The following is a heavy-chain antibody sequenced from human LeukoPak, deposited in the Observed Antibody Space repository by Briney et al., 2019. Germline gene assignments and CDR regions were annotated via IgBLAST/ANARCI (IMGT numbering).Heavy chain of an antibody. CDR1: GGSFSGYY. J-gene: IGHJ4*02. D-gene: IGHD4-17*01. CDR3: ARGRYGDGPYYFDY. V-gene: IGHV4-34*01. Sequence: SETLSLTCAVYGGSFSGYYWSWIRQPPGKGLEWIGEINHSGSTNYNPSLKSRVTISVDTSKNQFSLKLSSVTAADTAVYYCARGRYGDGPYYFDYWGQGTLVTVSS. CDR2: INHSGST.